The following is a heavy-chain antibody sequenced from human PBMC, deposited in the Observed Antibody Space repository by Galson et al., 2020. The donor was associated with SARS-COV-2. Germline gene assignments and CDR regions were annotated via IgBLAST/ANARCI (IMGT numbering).Heavy chain of an antibody. D-gene: IGHD5-12*01. CDR1: GFIFSDHY. CDR3: IRVGDMATMNRGFDY. V-gene: IGHV3-72*01. Sequence: GGSLRLSCAASGFIFSDHYMDWVRQAPGKGLEWVGRIRDKSRSYTTDYAASVKGRFTVSRDDSKNSLYLQLNDLKTEDTAVYYCIRVGDMATMNRGFDYWGQGTLVTVSS. J-gene: IGHJ4*02. CDR2: IRDKSRSYTT.